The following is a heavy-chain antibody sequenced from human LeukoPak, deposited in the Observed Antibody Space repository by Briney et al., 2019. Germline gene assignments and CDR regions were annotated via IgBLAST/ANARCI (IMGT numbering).Heavy chain of an antibody. CDR1: GGSISSGSYY. Sequence: SETLSLTCTVSGGSISSGSYYWSWIRQPAGKGLEWIGRIYTSGSTNYNPSLKSRVTISVDTSKNQFSLKLSSVTAADTAVYYCARETIAAAGIRGRDWFDPWGQGTLVTVSS. CDR2: IYTSGST. J-gene: IGHJ5*02. CDR3: ARETIAAAGIRGRDWFDP. V-gene: IGHV4-61*02. D-gene: IGHD6-13*01.